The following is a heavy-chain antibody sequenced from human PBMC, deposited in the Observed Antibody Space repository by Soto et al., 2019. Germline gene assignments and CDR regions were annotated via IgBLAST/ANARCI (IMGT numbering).Heavy chain of an antibody. CDR1: GFTFSSYS. V-gene: IGHV3-21*01. Sequence: KTGGSLRLSCAASGFTFSSYSMNWVRQAPGKGLEWVSSISSSSSYIYYADSVKGRFTISRDNAKNSLYLQMNSLRAEDTAVYYCARGGYFDGEEGYYYYGMDVWGQGTTVTVSS. J-gene: IGHJ6*02. CDR2: ISSSSSYI. D-gene: IGHD3-9*01. CDR3: ARGGYFDGEEGYYYYGMDV.